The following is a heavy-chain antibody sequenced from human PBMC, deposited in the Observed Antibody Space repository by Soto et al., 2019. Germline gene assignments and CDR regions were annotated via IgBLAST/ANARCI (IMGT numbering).Heavy chain of an antibody. D-gene: IGHD1-26*01. CDR2: IIHSEST. J-gene: IGHJ6*02. CDR3: ARQRPTDGRWEFANYYGMDV. Sequence: SETLSLTCAVYGGSFSAYYWSWVRQPPGKGLEWIGEIIHSESTKYNPSLKSRVTISVDTSKNQFSRKLSSVTAADTAVYHCARQRPTDGRWEFANYYGMDVWGQGTPVTVSS. V-gene: IGHV4-34*12. CDR1: GGSFSAYY.